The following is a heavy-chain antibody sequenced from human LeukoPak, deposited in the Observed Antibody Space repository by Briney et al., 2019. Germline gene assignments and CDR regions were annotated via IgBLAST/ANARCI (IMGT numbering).Heavy chain of an antibody. V-gene: IGHV3-30*04. D-gene: IGHD3-10*01. J-gene: IGHJ4*02. CDR2: ISYDGSNK. CDR1: GFTFSSYA. Sequence: QTGGSLRLSCAASGFTFSSYAMHWVRQAPGKGLEWVAVISYDGSNKYYADSVKGRFTISRDNSKNTLYLQMNSLRAEDTAVYYCARDQHGSGSYSSAFDYWGQGTLVTVSS. CDR3: ARDQHGSGSYSSAFDY.